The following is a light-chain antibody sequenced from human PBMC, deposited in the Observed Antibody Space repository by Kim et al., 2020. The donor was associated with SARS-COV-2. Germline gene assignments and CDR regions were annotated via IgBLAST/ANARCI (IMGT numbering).Light chain of an antibody. CDR3: AACDDSLNGYV. V-gene: IGLV1-36*01. Sequence: ELTQPPSVSEAPRQRVTISCSGSSSNIGNNAVNWYQQLPGKAPKLLIYYDDLLPSGVSDRFSGSKSGTSASLAISGLQSEDEADYYCAACDDSLNGYVFGTGTKVTVL. CDR2: YDD. J-gene: IGLJ1*01. CDR1: SSNIGNNA.